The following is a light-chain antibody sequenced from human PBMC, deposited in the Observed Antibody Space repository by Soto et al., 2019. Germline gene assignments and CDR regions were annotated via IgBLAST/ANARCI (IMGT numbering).Light chain of an antibody. V-gene: IGKV3-11*01. CDR3: QQRSNWPLT. CDR1: QSVSSY. J-gene: IGKJ4*01. Sequence: EIVLTQSPATLYLSPGERDTLSCRASQSVSSYLAWYQQKPGQAPRLLIYDASNRATGIPARFSGSGSGTDFTLTISSLEPEDFAVYYCQQRSNWPLTFGGGTKVEIK. CDR2: DAS.